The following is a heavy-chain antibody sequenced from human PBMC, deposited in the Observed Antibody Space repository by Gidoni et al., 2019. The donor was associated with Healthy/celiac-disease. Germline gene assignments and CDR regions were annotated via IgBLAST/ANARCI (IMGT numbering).Heavy chain of an antibody. J-gene: IGHJ4*02. CDR3: TRLDDYGDYPGY. D-gene: IGHD4-17*01. Sequence: EVQLVESGGGLVQPGGSLTLSCAASGFTFSGSAMHWVRQASGKGLEWVGRIRSKANSYATAYAASVKGRFTISRDDSKNTAYLQMNSLKTEDTAVYYCTRLDDYGDYPGYWGQGTLVTVSS. CDR2: IRSKANSYAT. CDR1: GFTFSGSA. V-gene: IGHV3-73*02.